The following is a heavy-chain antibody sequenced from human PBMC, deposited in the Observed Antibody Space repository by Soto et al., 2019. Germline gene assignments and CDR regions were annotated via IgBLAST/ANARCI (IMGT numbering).Heavy chain of an antibody. CDR3: ARCYYDSSGYYQGDWFDP. V-gene: IGHV1-18*01. CDR2: ISAYNGNT. J-gene: IGHJ5*02. CDR1: GYTFTSYG. Sequence: ASVKVSCKASGYTFTSYGISWVRQAPGQGLEWMGWISAYNGNTNYAQKLQGRVTMTTDTSTSTAYMELRSLRSDDTAVYYCARCYYDSSGYYQGDWFDPRAQRTPVTVSS. D-gene: IGHD3-22*01.